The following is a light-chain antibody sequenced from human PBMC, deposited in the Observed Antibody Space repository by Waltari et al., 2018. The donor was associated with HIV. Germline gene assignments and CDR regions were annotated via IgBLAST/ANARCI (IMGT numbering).Light chain of an antibody. CDR2: WAS. CDR1: QTVLDSSNNKNY. J-gene: IGKJ4*01. V-gene: IGKV4-1*01. Sequence: DIVLTQSPDSLAVSLGERDTIKCNCSQTVLDSSNNKNYLAWYQKKSGQPTRLLILWASTRESGIPDRFSGRVSGTDFTLTISTLLADDAAIYYCQQYYHTPLTFGGGTTVETK. CDR3: QQYYHTPLT.